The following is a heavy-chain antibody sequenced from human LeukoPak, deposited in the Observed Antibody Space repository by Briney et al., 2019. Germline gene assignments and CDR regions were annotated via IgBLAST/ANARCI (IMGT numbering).Heavy chain of an antibody. V-gene: IGHV5-51*01. CDR2: IYPGDSDT. D-gene: IGHD3-10*01. CDR1: GYRFTSYW. J-gene: IGHJ6*02. CDR3: ARLGSPEKRITMVRGGDYGLDV. Sequence: GESLKISCKGSGYRFTSYWIGWVRQMPGKGLEWMGIIYPGDSDTRYSPSFQGQVTISADKSISTAYLQWSSLKASDTAMYYCARLGSPEKRITMVRGGDYGLDVWGPGTTVTVSS.